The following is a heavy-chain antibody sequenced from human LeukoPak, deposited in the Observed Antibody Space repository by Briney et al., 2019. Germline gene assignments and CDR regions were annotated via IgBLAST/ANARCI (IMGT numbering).Heavy chain of an antibody. CDR2: INPNSGGT. D-gene: IGHD3-10*01. Sequence: ASVKVSCKASGYTFTGYYMHWVRQAPGQGLEWMGWINPNSGGTNYAQKFQGRVTMTRDTSISTAYMELSRLRSDDTAVYYCARDRNVGSRVSWFGELFVFDYWGQGTLVTVSS. CDR1: GYTFTGYY. J-gene: IGHJ4*02. V-gene: IGHV1-2*02. CDR3: ARDRNVGSRVSWFGELFVFDY.